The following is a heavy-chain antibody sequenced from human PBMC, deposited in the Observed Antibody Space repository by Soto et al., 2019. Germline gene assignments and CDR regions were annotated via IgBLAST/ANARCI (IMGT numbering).Heavy chain of an antibody. CDR1: GFTVSTNY. V-gene: IGHV3-66*01. CDR2: IYSGGTP. Sequence: EVQLVESGGGLVQPGGSLSLSCAGSGFTVSTNYMNWVRQAPGKGLEWVSLIYSGGTPYYTDSVEGRFTISRDNSKNTLYLQMNSLTAEDTAIYYCARFNYDYGDYNWYFDLWGRGTLVTVSS. D-gene: IGHD4-17*01. J-gene: IGHJ2*01. CDR3: ARFNYDYGDYNWYFDL.